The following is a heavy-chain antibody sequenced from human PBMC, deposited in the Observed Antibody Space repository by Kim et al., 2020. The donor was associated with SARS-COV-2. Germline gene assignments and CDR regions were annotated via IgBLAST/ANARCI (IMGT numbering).Heavy chain of an antibody. J-gene: IGHJ4*02. CDR2: ISTDGDNT. CDR3: VKVLAVAGSWGYFDS. D-gene: IGHD6-19*01. Sequence: GGSLRLSCSASGFTFRNYSMHWVRQAPGKGLEYVSAISTDGDNTYYADSVKGRFTISRDNSKNTLYLQMSSLRADDTAVYFCVKVLAVAGSWGYFDSWGQGTLVTVSS. CDR1: GFTFRNYS. V-gene: IGHV3-64D*06.